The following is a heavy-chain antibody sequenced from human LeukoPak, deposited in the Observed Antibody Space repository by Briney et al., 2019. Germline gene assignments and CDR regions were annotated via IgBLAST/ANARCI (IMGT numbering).Heavy chain of an antibody. D-gene: IGHD2-2*01. Sequence: GGSLRLSCAACGFTFTSYGISWVRQAPGQGLEWMGWISAYNGNTNYAQKLQGRVTMTTDTSTSTAYMELRSLRSDDTAVYYCARTDSPTRKRALDYWGQGTLVTVSS. CDR3: ARTDSPTRKRALDY. CDR2: ISAYNGNT. V-gene: IGHV1-18*01. CDR1: GFTFTSYG. J-gene: IGHJ4*02.